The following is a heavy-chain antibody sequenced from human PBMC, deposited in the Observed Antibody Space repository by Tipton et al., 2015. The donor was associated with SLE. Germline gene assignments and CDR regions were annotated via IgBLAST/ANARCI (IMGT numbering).Heavy chain of an antibody. Sequence: QLVQSGAEVKKPGESLKISCKGSGYIFSNYWISWVRQAPGQGLEWMGGIIPIFGSATYAQKFQGRVTITADESTSTAYMELSSLRSEDTAVYYCALYDFWSGYQRANNWFDPWGQGTLVTVSS. CDR1: GYIFSNYW. J-gene: IGHJ5*02. CDR2: IIPIFGSA. D-gene: IGHD3-3*01. V-gene: IGHV1-69*01. CDR3: ALYDFWSGYQRANNWFDP.